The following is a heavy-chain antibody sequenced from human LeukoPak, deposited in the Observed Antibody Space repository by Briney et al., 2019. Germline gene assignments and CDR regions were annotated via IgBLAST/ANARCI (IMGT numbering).Heavy chain of an antibody. D-gene: IGHD6-19*01. Sequence: GGSLRLSCAASGFTFSSYGMHWVRQAPGKGLEWVSGIFGSGGSAHYADSVKGRFTVSRDNSKNTVYLLMDSLRVEDTAIYYCAKTTTGYSSGRYPAWPIDYWGQGTLVTVSS. V-gene: IGHV3-23*01. CDR1: GFTFSSYG. J-gene: IGHJ4*02. CDR2: IFGSGGSA. CDR3: AKTTTGYSSGRYPAWPIDY.